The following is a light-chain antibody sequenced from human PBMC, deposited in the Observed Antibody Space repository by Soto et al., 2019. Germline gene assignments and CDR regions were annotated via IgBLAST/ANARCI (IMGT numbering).Light chain of an antibody. Sequence: DIQMTQSPSTLSASVGDRVTITCRASQNVDKWLAWYQQKPGKAPKLLIYDASTLESGLPSRFSGGRSGTEFTLTVSSLQPDDFASYYCQQYHTWVTFGQGTKVDFK. V-gene: IGKV1-5*01. CDR2: DAS. CDR1: QNVDKW. J-gene: IGKJ1*01. CDR3: QQYHTWVT.